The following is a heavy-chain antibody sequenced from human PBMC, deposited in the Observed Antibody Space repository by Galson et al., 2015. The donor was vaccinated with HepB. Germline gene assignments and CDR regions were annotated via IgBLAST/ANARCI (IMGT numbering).Heavy chain of an antibody. CDR2: IYWDDDK. CDR1: GFSLTTTGVG. D-gene: IGHD3-16*02. V-gene: IGHV2-5*02. J-gene: IGHJ4*02. Sequence: PALVKPTQTLTLTCTFSGFSLTTTGVGVGWFRQPPGKALEWLALIYWDDDKRYSPSLKRRLTLSRDTSKNQVVLTVTNMDPVDSATYFCAYSSRRYYFDFWGQGTLGTVSS. CDR3: AYSSRRYYFDF.